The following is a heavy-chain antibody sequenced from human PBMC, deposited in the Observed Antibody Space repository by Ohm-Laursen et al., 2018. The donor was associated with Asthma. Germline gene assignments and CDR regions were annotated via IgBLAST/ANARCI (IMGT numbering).Heavy chain of an antibody. CDR1: GYTFTSYD. J-gene: IGHJ6*02. V-gene: IGHV1-8*01. CDR2: MNPNSGNT. CDR3: ARPPRRYVRYYYGMDV. D-gene: IGHD5-12*01. Sequence: GASVKVSCKASGYTFTSYDINWVRQATGQGLEWMGWMNPNSGNTGYAQKFQGRVTMTRNTSISTAYMELSSLRSEDTAVYYCARPPRRYVRYYYGMDVWGQGTTVTVSS.